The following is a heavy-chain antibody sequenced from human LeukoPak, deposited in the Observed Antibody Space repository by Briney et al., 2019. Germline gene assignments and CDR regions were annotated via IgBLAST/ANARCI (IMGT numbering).Heavy chain of an antibody. J-gene: IGHJ4*02. CDR2: INPNSGGT. V-gene: IGHV1-2*02. CDR1: GGTFSSYA. Sequence: ASVKVSCKASGGTFSSYAISWVRQAPGQGLEWMGWINPNSGGTNYAQKFQGRVTMTRDTSISTAYMELSRLRSDDTAVYYCAVLKVLDYWGQGTLVTVSS. CDR3: AVLKVLDY.